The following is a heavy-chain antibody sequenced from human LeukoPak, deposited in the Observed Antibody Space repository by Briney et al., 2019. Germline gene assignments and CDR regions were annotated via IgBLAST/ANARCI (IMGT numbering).Heavy chain of an antibody. J-gene: IGHJ4*02. V-gene: IGHV3-21*01. D-gene: IGHD2-15*01. Sequence: PGGSLRLSCAASGFTFSSYSMNWVRQAPGKGLEWVSSISSGSSYIYYADSVKGRFTISRDNAKNSLYLQMNSLRAEDTAVYYCARVNYCSGGSCPDYWGQGTLVTVSS. CDR1: GFTFSSYS. CDR3: ARVNYCSGGSCPDY. CDR2: ISSGSSYI.